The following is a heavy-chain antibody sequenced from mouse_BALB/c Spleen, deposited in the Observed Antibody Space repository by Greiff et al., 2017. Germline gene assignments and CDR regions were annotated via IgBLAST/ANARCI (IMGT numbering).Heavy chain of an antibody. J-gene: IGHJ3*01. Sequence: EVQVVESGGGLVQPGGSLKLSCAASGFTFSSYGMSWVRQTPDKRLELVATINSNGGSTYYPDTVKGRFTISRDNAKNTLYLQMSSLKSEDTAMYYCARDDLRFAYWGQGTLVTVSA. CDR3: ARDDLRFAY. V-gene: IGHV5-6-3*01. CDR1: GFTFSSYG. CDR2: INSNGGST.